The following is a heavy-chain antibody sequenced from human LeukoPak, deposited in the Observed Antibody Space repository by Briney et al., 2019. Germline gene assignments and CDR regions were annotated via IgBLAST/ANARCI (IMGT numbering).Heavy chain of an antibody. V-gene: IGHV1-69*13. D-gene: IGHD3-16*01. J-gene: IGHJ6*02. Sequence: SVKVSCKASGGTFSSYAISWVRQAPGQGLEWMGGIIPIFGTANYAQKFQGRVTITADESTSTAYMELSSLRSEDTAVYYCARGNTFTLYYYYGMDVWGQGTTVTVSS. CDR3: ARGNTFTLYYYYGMDV. CDR1: GGTFSSYA. CDR2: IIPIFGTA.